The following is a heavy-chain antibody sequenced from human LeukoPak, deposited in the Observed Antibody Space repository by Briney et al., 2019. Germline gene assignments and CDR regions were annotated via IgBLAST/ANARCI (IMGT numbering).Heavy chain of an antibody. V-gene: IGHV3-48*03. CDR1: QFTYSNYE. J-gene: IGHJ4*02. CDR3: ARSKGGWRLFDY. D-gene: IGHD6-19*01. Sequence: GGSLRLSCVAYQFTYSNYEMNWVRRAPGKGLEWVSYISFGGSSIHYADSAKGRFTISRDNAKNSLYLQMNSLRAEDTAVYYCARSKGGWRLFDYWGQGTLVTVSS. CDR2: ISFGGSSI.